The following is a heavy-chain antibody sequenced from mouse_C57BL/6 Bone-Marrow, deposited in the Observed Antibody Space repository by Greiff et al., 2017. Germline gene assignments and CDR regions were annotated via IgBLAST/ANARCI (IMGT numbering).Heavy chain of an antibody. V-gene: IGHV2-2*01. J-gene: IGHJ3*01. CDR3: ARNWGFSFAD. CDR2: IWSGGST. Sequence: QVQLQQSGPGLVQPSQSLSITCTVSGFSLTSYGVHWVRQSPGKGLAWLGVIWSGGSTDYNAAFISRLSISKDNSKSQVFFKMNSLQADETAIYYCARNWGFSFADWGQGTLVTVSA. CDR1: GFSLTSYG.